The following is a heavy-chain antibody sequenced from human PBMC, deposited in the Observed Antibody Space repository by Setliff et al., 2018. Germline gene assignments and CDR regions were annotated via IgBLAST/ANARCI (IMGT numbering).Heavy chain of an antibody. D-gene: IGHD5-18*01. CDR3: ARMGTDYIMTRVNSYQYYFYMDV. CDR1: GGSINTGNYY. Sequence: SETLSLTCTVSGGSINTGNYYWAWMRQPAGKELEWIGHIFSKGRTNNHPSLKSRVTISIDSSQNHMSLRMTSVTAADTAVYYCARMGTDYIMTRVNSYQYYFYMDVWGKGTTVTVSS. CDR2: IFSKGRT. V-gene: IGHV4-61*09. J-gene: IGHJ6*03.